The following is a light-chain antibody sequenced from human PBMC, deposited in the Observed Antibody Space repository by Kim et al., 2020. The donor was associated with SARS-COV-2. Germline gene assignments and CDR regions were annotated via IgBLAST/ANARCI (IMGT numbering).Light chain of an antibody. J-gene: IGLJ3*02. V-gene: IGLV3-21*04. CDR2: SDS. Sequence: SYELTQPPSVSVAPGKTASITCGGDNIGSDSVNWYQQKPGQAPVVVIYSDSDRPSGIPERFSGSNSGDAATLTISRVAAGDEADYYCQVWDDNNDLWVFGGGTKLTVL. CDR3: QVWDDNNDLWV. CDR1: NIGSDS.